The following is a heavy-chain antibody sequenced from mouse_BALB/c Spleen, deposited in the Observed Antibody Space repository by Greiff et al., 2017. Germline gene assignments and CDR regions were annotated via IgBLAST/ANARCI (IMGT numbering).Heavy chain of an antibody. CDR2: ISYDGSN. J-gene: IGHJ3*01. CDR1: GYSITSGYY. Sequence: DVKLQESGPGLVKPSHSLSLTCSVTGYSITSGYYWNWIRQFPGNKLEWMGYISYDGSNNYNPSLKNRISITRDTSKNQFFLKLNSVTTEDTATYYCARAGSSWGFAYWGQGTLVTVSA. V-gene: IGHV3-6*02. D-gene: IGHD1-1*01. CDR3: ARAGSSWGFAY.